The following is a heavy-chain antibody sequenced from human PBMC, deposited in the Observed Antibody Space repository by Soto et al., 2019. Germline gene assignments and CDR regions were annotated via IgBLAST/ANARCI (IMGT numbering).Heavy chain of an antibody. CDR3: ARIWFGPDYYYYYMDV. J-gene: IGHJ6*03. Sequence: SETLSLTCTVSGGSISSSSYYWGWIRQPPGKGLEWIGSIYYSGSTYYNPSLKSRVTISVDTSKNQFSLKLGSVTAADTAVYYCARIWFGPDYYYYYMDVWGKGTTVTVSS. D-gene: IGHD3-10*01. CDR1: GGSISSSSYY. CDR2: IYYSGST. V-gene: IGHV4-39*01.